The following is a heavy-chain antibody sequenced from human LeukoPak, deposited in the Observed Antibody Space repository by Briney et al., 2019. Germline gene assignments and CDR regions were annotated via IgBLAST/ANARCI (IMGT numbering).Heavy chain of an antibody. Sequence: SETLSLTCTVSGGSISSYYWSWIRQPPGKGLEWIGYIYYSGSTNYNPSLKSRVTISVETSKNQFSLKLSSVTAADTAVYYCARTVKELRGVVIIPDAFDIWGQGTMVTVSS. CDR1: GGSISSYY. D-gene: IGHD3-3*01. CDR2: IYYSGST. CDR3: ARTVKELRGVVIIPDAFDI. J-gene: IGHJ3*02. V-gene: IGHV4-59*01.